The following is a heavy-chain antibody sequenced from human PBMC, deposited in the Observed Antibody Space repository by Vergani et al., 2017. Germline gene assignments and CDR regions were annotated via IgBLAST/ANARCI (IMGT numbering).Heavy chain of an antibody. D-gene: IGHD3-16*01. Sequence: QVQLQESGPGLVKPSETLSLTCAVSGYSISSGYYWGWIRQPPGKGLEWIGSIYHSGSTYYNPSLKSRVTISVDTSKNQCSLKLSSVTAADTAVYYCARVYGRGDYYYYYMDVWGKGTTVTVSS. V-gene: IGHV4-38-2*01. CDR1: GYSISSGYY. CDR3: ARVYGRGDYYYYYMDV. J-gene: IGHJ6*03. CDR2: IYHSGST.